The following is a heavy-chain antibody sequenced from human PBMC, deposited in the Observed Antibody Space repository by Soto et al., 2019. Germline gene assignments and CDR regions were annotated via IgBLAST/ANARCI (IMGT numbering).Heavy chain of an antibody. Sequence: QVQLVQSGAEVKKPGASVKVSCKASGYTFTSYGINWVRQAPGQGLEWMGWISAYNGNTHYAQKLQGRVTMTTDTXXXXXXXXXXXXXXXXXXXXXXXXXXXXXDFAYWGQGTLVTVSS. CDR1: GYTFTSYG. CDR3: XXXXXXXDFAY. D-gene: IGHD3-3*01. J-gene: IGHJ4*02. V-gene: IGHV1-18*01. CDR2: ISAYNGNT.